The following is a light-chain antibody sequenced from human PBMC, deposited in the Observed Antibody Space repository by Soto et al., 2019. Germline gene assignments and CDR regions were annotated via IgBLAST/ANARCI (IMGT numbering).Light chain of an antibody. CDR1: QSVSSSY. Sequence: EIVLTQSPGTLSLSPGERATLSCRASQSVSSSYLAWYQQKPGQAPRLLIYGASSRATGIPDRFSGSGSGTDFTLTISRLEPEDFAVYYCQQYGNTFGQGTKVDI. J-gene: IGKJ1*01. CDR3: QQYGNT. V-gene: IGKV3-20*01. CDR2: GAS.